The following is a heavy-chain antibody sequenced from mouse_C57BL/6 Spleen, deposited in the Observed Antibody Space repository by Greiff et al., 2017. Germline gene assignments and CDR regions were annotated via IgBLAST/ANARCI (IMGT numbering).Heavy chain of an antibody. D-gene: IGHD2-5*01. J-gene: IGHJ3*01. CDR1: GYTFTDYN. V-gene: IGHV1-22*01. CDR2: INPNNGGT. CDR3: AAYYSNLPWFAY. Sequence: EVQLQQSGPELVKPGASVKMSCTASGYTFTDYNMHWVKQSHGKRLEWIGYINPNNGGTSYNQQFKGKATLTVNKSSSTAYMELRSLTSEDAAVDYCAAYYSNLPWFAYWGQGTLVTVSA.